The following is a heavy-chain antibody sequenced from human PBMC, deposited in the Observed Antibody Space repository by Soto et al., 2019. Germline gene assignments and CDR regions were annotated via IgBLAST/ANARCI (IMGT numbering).Heavy chain of an antibody. CDR3: ARRYYYDSSGYYLGD. CDR2: SYHSGSS. CDR1: GSSITSSNW. Sequence: QVQLRESGPRLVKPSGTLSLTRAVSGSSITSSNWWTWVRQPPGKGLEWIGESYHSGSSNYNPSLKSRVTISVDKSKNQFFLKLTSVTAADTAVYYCARRYYYDSSGYYLGDWGQGTLVTVSS. D-gene: IGHD3-22*01. V-gene: IGHV4-4*02. J-gene: IGHJ4*02.